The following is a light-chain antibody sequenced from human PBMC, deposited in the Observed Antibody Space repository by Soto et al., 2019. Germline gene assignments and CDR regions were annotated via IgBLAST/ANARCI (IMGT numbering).Light chain of an antibody. CDR1: ENIRNY. Sequence: DIQMTQSPSSLSASVGDRVTISCRSIENIRNYLIWYRQKPGKAPELLMYVGSTLESGVPSRFSGSGLGTDFTLTIKSLQPEDFGVYYCQQSYIVPYTFGRGASLDI. V-gene: IGKV1-39*01. J-gene: IGKJ2*01. CDR3: QQSYIVPYT. CDR2: VGS.